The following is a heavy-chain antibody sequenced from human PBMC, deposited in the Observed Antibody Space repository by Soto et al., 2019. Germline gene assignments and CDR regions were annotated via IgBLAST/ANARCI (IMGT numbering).Heavy chain of an antibody. D-gene: IGHD3-9*01. CDR3: ARGAYVTGGYTCPYFDY. Sequence: HEHLVQSGAEVKRHGASLKVSCKASGYSFTGYYIHWVRQATGQGLEWMGWINTDSGATNYAKNFQGMDTLTRDTFNSLDSMDLTSLTSDDSAFYYCARGAYVTGGYTCPYFDYWGQGTLVIISS. CDR1: GYSFTGYY. CDR2: INTDSGAT. V-gene: IGHV1-2*02. J-gene: IGHJ4*02.